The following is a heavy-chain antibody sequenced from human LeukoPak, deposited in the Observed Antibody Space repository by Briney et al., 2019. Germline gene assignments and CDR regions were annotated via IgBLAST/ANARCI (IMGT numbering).Heavy chain of an antibody. Sequence: GGSLRLSCAASGFTFSSYAMSWVRQAPGKGLQWVSAISGSGGSTYYADSVKGRFTISRDNSKNTLYLQMNSLRAEDTAVYYCAKGLAYIVVVPAAIKNWGQGTLVTVSS. CDR1: GFTFSSYA. CDR3: AKGLAYIVVVPAAIKN. V-gene: IGHV3-23*01. D-gene: IGHD2-2*02. J-gene: IGHJ4*01. CDR2: ISGSGGST.